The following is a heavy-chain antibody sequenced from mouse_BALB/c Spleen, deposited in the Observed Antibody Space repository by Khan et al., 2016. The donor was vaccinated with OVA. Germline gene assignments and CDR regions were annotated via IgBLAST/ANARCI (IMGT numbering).Heavy chain of an antibody. CDR3: AREWGSWFPY. CDR2: ISPGSGNT. CDR1: GYIFIDYN. J-gene: IGHJ3*01. Sequence: VQLQESGTELARPGASVKLSCKASGYIFIDYNINWVKQRTGQGLEWIGEISPGSGNTYYNEKFKGKATLTADKSSSTAYMHLSSLTSEDSAVYCCAREWGSWFPYWGQGTLVTVSA. D-gene: IGHD1-3*01. V-gene: IGHV1-77*01.